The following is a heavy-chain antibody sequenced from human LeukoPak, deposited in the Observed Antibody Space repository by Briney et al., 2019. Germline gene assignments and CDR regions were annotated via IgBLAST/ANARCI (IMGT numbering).Heavy chain of an antibody. Sequence: GGSLRLSCAASGFTFSSYAMSWVRQAPGKGLEWVSVIYSGGSTYYADSVKGRFTISRDNSKNTLYLQMNSLRAEDTAVYYCASNMVRGAKNDYWGRGTLVTVSS. D-gene: IGHD3-10*01. J-gene: IGHJ4*02. CDR1: GFTFSSYA. V-gene: IGHV3-53*01. CDR2: IYSGGST. CDR3: ASNMVRGAKNDY.